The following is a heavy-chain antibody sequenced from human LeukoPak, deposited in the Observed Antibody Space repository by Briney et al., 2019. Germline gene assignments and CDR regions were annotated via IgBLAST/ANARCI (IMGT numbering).Heavy chain of an antibody. CDR3: AREGVGIDP. CDR2: IFYSGGT. D-gene: IGHD7-27*01. V-gene: IGHV4-61*01. J-gene: IGHJ5*02. CDR1: GGSVSSSSYF. Sequence: SETLSLTCTVIGGSVSSSSYFWNWVRQPPGKGLEWIGYIFYSGGTNYNPSLKSRVTMSVDTSKNQFSLRLSSVTAADTAVYYCAREGVGIDPWGQGTLVTVSS.